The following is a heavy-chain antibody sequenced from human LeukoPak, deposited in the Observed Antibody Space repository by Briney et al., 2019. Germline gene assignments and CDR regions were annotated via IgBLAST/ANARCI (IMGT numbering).Heavy chain of an antibody. CDR3: AKDLCGGDCYPGGDAFDI. CDR1: GFTFSSYG. V-gene: IGHV3-30*18. D-gene: IGHD2-21*02. J-gene: IGHJ3*02. CDR2: ISYDGSNK. Sequence: GGSLRLSCAASGFTFSSYGMHWVRQAPGKGLEGVAVISYDGSNKYYADSVKGRFTISRDNSKNTLYLQMNSLRAEDTAVYYCAKDLCGGDCYPGGDAFDIWGQGTMVTVSS.